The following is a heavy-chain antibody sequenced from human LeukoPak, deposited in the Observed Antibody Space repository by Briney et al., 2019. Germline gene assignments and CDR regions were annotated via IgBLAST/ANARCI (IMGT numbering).Heavy chain of an antibody. CDR1: GGSISSSSYY. CDR3: ARGVVAGTVYYYYYHMDV. CDR2: IYYSGST. D-gene: IGHD6-19*01. Sequence: PSETLSLTCTVSGGSISSSSYYWGWTREPPGKGLEWIGSIYYSGSTYYNPSLKSRVSISIDTSKNQFSLKLSSVTAADTAVYYCARGVVAGTVYYYYYHMDVWGKGTTVTISS. V-gene: IGHV4-39*07. J-gene: IGHJ6*03.